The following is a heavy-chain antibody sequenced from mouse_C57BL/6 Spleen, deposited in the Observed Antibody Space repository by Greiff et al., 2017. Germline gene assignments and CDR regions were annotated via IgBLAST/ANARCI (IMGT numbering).Heavy chain of an antibody. CDR3: ARPYVNYGFAY. J-gene: IGHJ3*01. V-gene: IGHV1-81*01. CDR2: IYPRSGNT. Sequence: QVQLQQSGAELARPGASVKLSCKASGYTFTSYGISWVKQRTGQGLEWIGEIYPRSGNTYYNEKFKGKATLTADKSASTAYMELRSLTSEDSAVYFCARPYVNYGFAYWGQGTLVTVSA. D-gene: IGHD2-1*01. CDR1: GYTFTSYG.